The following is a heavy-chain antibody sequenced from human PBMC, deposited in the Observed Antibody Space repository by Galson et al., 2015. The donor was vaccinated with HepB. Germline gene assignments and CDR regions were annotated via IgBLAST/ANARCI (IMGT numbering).Heavy chain of an antibody. V-gene: IGHV1-18*01. Sequence: SVKVSCKASGYTFTSYGISWVRQAPGQGLEWMGWISAYNGNTNYAQKLQGRVTMTTDTSTSTAYMELRSLRSDDTAVYYCARETSLWFGELSPLEGGYGMDVWGQGTTVTVSS. D-gene: IGHD3-10*01. CDR2: ISAYNGNT. CDR3: ARETSLWFGELSPLEGGYGMDV. CDR1: GYTFTSYG. J-gene: IGHJ6*02.